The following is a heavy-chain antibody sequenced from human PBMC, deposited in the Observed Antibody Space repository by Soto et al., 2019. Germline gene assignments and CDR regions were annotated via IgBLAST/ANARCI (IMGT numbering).Heavy chain of an antibody. CDR1: GFTFSNAW. CDR2: IKSKTDGGTT. Sequence: GGSLRLSCAASGFTFSNAWMSWVRQAPGKGLEWVGRIKSKTDGGTTDYAAPVKGRFTISRDDSKNTLYLQMNSLKTEDTAVYYCTTDPSRLSDHFGVVIIGNNYWGQGTLVTVSS. J-gene: IGHJ4*02. V-gene: IGHV3-15*01. D-gene: IGHD3-3*01. CDR3: TTDPSRLSDHFGVVIIGNNY.